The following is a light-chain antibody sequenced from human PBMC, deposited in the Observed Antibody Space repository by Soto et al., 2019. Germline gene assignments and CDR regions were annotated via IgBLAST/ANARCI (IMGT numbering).Light chain of an antibody. CDR1: SSDVGGYNY. CDR3: CSYAGSYSYV. CDR2: DVS. V-gene: IGLV2-11*01. Sequence: QSALTQPRSVSGSPGQSVTISCTGTSSDVGGYNYVSWYQQHPGKAPKLMIYDVSKRPSGVPDRFSGSKSGNTASLTISGLLAEDEAGYYCCSYAGSYSYVFGTGTKVTVL. J-gene: IGLJ1*01.